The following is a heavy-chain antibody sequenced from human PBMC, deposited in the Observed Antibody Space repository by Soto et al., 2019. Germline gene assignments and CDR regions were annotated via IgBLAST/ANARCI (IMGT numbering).Heavy chain of an antibody. J-gene: IGHJ5*02. V-gene: IGHV1-69*14. CDR2: IIPIFGTA. D-gene: IGHD2-15*01. CDR3: ARIVSVSRYNRFDR. Sequence: QVQLVQSGAEVKKPGSSVKVSCKASGGTFSSYAISWVRQAPGQGLEWMGGIIPIFGTANYAQKFQGRVTITADNSTSTAYMELSRLGSEDTDVYDCARIVSVSRYNRFDRWGQGALVTVSS. CDR1: GGTFSSYA.